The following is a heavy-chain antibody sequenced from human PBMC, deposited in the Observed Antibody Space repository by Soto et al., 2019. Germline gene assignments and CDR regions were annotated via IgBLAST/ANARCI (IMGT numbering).Heavy chain of an antibody. CDR2: ISASGATT. V-gene: IGHV3-23*01. CDR3: ARRPDTVATTLTAADY. Sequence: EVQLLESGGGLVQPGGSLRLSCAASGFTFSTFAMTWVRQAPGKGLEWLSHISASGATTFYADSVKGRFTISRENSKTTVYLQMNNLRAEDTALYFCARRPDTVATTLTAADYWGQGTRVTVSS. CDR1: GFTFSTFA. J-gene: IGHJ4*02. D-gene: IGHD1-1*01.